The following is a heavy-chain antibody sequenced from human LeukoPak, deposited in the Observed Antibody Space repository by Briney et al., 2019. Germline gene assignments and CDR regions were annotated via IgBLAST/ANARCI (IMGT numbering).Heavy chain of an antibody. V-gene: IGHV1-46*01. CDR1: GYTFTNYY. Sequence: ASVKVSCKASGYTFTNYYMHWVRQAPGQGLEWMGMINPSGGSANYAQNFQGRVTMTSDTSTSTVYMELSSLRSDDTAVYYCARVTSTSWYDCFDYWGQGTLVTVSS. CDR2: INPSGGSA. D-gene: IGHD6-13*01. CDR3: ARVTSTSWYDCFDY. J-gene: IGHJ4*02.